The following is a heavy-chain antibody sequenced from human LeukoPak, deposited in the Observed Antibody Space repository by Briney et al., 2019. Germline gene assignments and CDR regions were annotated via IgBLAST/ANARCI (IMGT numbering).Heavy chain of an antibody. CDR1: GFTLSDYL. Sequence: GGSLRLSCAASGFTLSDYLMSWVRQAPGKGLEWVANMNVDGSERNYADSVKGRFTISRDNAKNSLFLQMNSLRVEDTADYYCVRGGKQLDYWGQGILVTVSS. J-gene: IGHJ4*02. CDR2: MNVDGSER. CDR3: VRGGKQLDY. V-gene: IGHV3-7*01. D-gene: IGHD6-13*01.